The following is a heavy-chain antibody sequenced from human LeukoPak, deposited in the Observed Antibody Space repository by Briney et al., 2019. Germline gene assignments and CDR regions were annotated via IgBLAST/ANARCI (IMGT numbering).Heavy chain of an antibody. V-gene: IGHV3-48*01. CDR3: AREMDSSSWGGNGY. CDR2: ISGSGGST. CDR1: GFTFSNAW. J-gene: IGHJ4*02. Sequence: GGSLRLSCAASGFTFSNAWMSWVRQAPGKGLEWVSAISGSGGSTYYADSVKGRFTISRDNAKNSLYLQMNSLRAEDTAVYYCAREMDSSSWGGNGYWGQGTLVTVSS. D-gene: IGHD6-13*01.